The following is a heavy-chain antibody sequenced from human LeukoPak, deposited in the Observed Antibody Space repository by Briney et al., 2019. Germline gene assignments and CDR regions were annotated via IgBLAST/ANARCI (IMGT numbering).Heavy chain of an antibody. V-gene: IGHV1-2*02. CDR1: GYTFVAYY. J-gene: IGHJ4*02. CDR3: AAINVGASAVH. Sequence: ASVKVSCKASGYTFVAYYMHWVRQAPGHGLEWMGWINPKSGATNSAQRFQGRVTMTSDTSVTTATMELSSLGHDDTAVYFCAAINVGASAVHWGPGTLVTVS. CDR2: INPKSGAT. D-gene: IGHD1-26*01.